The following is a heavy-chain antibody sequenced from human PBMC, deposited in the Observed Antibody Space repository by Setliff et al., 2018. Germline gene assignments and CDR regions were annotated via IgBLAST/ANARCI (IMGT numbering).Heavy chain of an antibody. CDR3: ARMSGFQYMDV. CDR2: IYTSWNT. J-gene: IGHJ6*03. CDR1: GDSISSRRSY. Sequence: SETLSLTCTVSGDSISSRRSYWGWFRQPAGKGLEWIGQIYTSWNTNYNPSLKSRVTISLDTSKNQFSLSLSSVTAADTAVYYCARMSGFQYMDVWGKGTTVTVSS. V-gene: IGHV4-61*09. D-gene: IGHD3-3*01.